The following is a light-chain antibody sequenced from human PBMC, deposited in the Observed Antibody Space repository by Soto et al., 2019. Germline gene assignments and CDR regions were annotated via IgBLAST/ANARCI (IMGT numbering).Light chain of an antibody. Sequence: QSVLTQPASVSGSPGESITISCTGTSSDVGAYNYVSWYQQDPGKAPKLMIYDVSSLPSGVFNRFSGSKSGHTASLTISGLQAEDEADYYCTSYTSSSTYVFGTGTRSPS. CDR1: SSDVGAYNY. V-gene: IGLV2-14*01. J-gene: IGLJ1*01. CDR2: DVS. CDR3: TSYTSSSTYV.